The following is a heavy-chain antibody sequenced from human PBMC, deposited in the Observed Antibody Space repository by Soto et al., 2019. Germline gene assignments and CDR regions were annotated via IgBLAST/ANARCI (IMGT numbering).Heavy chain of an antibody. CDR3: AKDTPAPSDYYYGMDV. Sequence: GGSLRLSCAASGFTFDDYAMHWVRLAPGKGLEWVSGISWNSGSIGYADSVKGRFTISRDNAKNSLYLQMNSLRAEDTALYYCAKDTPAPSDYYYGMDVWGQGTTVTVSS. CDR1: GFTFDDYA. J-gene: IGHJ6*02. V-gene: IGHV3-9*01. CDR2: ISWNSGSI.